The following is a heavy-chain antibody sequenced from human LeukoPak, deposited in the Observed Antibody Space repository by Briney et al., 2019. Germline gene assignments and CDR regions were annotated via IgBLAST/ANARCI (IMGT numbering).Heavy chain of an antibody. J-gene: IGHJ6*02. D-gene: IGHD3-3*01. CDR2: INQSGST. CDR1: GGSFSGYY. Sequence: SETLSLTCAVYGGSFSGYYWSWIRQPPGKGLEWIGEINQSGSTNYNPSLKSRVTISVDTSKNQFSLKLSSVTAADTAVYYCARLTQSNDFWSGFYYYGMDVWGQGTTVTVSS. V-gene: IGHV4-34*01. CDR3: ARLTQSNDFWSGFYYYGMDV.